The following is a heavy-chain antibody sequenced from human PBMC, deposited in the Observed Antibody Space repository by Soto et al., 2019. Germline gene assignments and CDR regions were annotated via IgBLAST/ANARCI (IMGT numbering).Heavy chain of an antibody. V-gene: IGHV4-34*01. J-gene: IGHJ4*02. CDR2: IHDSGST. CDR3: ARGQRYCSTSSCPRTFLDY. D-gene: IGHD2-15*01. CDR1: GGAFIGYY. Sequence: PSETLSLTCAVYGGAFIGYYWIWIRQPPGKGVEWIGEIHDSGSTNNNPSLKSRVTITVDTSKNQFSLKVRSVTAADTAVYYCARGQRYCSTSSCPRTFLDYWGQGTLVTVSS.